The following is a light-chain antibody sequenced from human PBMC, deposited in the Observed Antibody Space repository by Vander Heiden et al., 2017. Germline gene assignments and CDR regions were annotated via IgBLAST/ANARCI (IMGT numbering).Light chain of an antibody. J-gene: IGLJ2*01. V-gene: IGLV9-49*03. CDR1: SDYSNYS. CDR3: GADHGSGSNDV. CDR2: AGTVDSVR. Sequence: QAVLTQPPSAAASLGAAVTPTCPLRSDYSNYSVDRYQPRPGPGPRVCMGAGTVDSVRSKGDGIPYRLSVFGSGLNRSPIIKNIQEEDESDDYCGADHGSGSNDVFGGGTKLTVL.